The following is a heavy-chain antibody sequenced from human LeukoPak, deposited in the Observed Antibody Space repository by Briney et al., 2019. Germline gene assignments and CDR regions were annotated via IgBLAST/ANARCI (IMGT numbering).Heavy chain of an antibody. D-gene: IGHD3-16*02. Sequence: SETLSLTCAVYGGSFSGYYWSWIRQPPGKGLEWIGEINHSGSTNYNPSLKSRVTISIDTSKNQFSLKLSSVTAADTAVYYCARGRYDYVWGSYRYYFDYWGQGTLVTVSS. CDR2: INHSGST. V-gene: IGHV4-34*01. CDR1: GGSFSGYY. CDR3: ARGRYDYVWGSYRYYFDY. J-gene: IGHJ4*02.